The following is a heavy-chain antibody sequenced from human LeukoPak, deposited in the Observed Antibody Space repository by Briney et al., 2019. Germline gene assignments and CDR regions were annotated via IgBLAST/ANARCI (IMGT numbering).Heavy chain of an antibody. CDR1: GSTFTSYG. Sequence: ASVRVSCKASGSTFTSYGISWVRQAPGQGLEWMGWISAYNGNTNYAQKLQGRVTMTTDTSTSTAYMELSSLRSEDTAVYYCAGGSGSCYYYYYMDVWGKGTTVTVSS. D-gene: IGHD3-10*01. V-gene: IGHV1-18*01. CDR2: ISAYNGNT. J-gene: IGHJ6*03. CDR3: AGGSGSCYYYYYMDV.